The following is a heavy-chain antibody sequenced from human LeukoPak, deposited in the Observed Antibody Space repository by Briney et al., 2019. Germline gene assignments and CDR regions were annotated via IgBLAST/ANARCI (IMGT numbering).Heavy chain of an antibody. Sequence: SETLSLTCTVSGGSISSYYWSWIRQPPGKGLEWIGEINHSGSTNYNPSLKSRVTISVDTSKNQFSLKLSSVTAADTAVYYCASSLYGGCPYWGQGTLVTVSS. CDR2: INHSGST. V-gene: IGHV4-34*01. CDR3: ASSLYGGCPY. CDR1: GGSISSYY. D-gene: IGHD5-12*01. J-gene: IGHJ4*02.